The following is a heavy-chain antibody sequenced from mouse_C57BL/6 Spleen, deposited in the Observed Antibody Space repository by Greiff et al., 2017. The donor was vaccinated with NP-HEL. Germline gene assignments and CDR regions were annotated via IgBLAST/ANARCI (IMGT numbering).Heavy chain of an antibody. D-gene: IGHD1-1*01. J-gene: IGHJ2*01. CDR1: GYTFTSYW. Sequence: QVQLQQSGAELAKPGASVKLSCKASGYTFTSYWMHWVKQRPGQGVEWIGYINPSSGYTKYNQKFKDKATLTADKSSSTAYMQLSSLTYEDSAVYYCAKAHYYGSSYFDYWGQGTTLTVSS. V-gene: IGHV1-7*01. CDR3: AKAHYYGSSYFDY. CDR2: INPSSGYT.